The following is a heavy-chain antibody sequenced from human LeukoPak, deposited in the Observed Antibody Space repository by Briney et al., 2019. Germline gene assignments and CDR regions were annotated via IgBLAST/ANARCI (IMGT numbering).Heavy chain of an antibody. J-gene: IGHJ1*01. Sequence: PSETLSLTCTVSGGSISSYYWSWIRQPPGKGLEWIGYIYYSGSTNYNPSLKSRVTISVDTSKNHFSLKLSSVTAADAAVYYCARGNGDYVEYFQHWGQGTLVTVSS. CDR2: IYYSGST. D-gene: IGHD4-17*01. CDR1: GGSISSYY. CDR3: ARGNGDYVEYFQH. V-gene: IGHV4-59*01.